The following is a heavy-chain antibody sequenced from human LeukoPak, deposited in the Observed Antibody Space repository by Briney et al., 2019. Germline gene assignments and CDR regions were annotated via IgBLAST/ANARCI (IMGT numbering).Heavy chain of an antibody. Sequence: ASVKVSCKASEYTFTGYYMHWVRQAPGQGLEWMGWINPNSGGTHYAPKFQGRVTMTRDTSTSTVYMELSSLRSEDTAVYYCARAGVGSSSSVRYYYGMDVWGQGTTVTVSS. V-gene: IGHV1-2*02. CDR1: EYTFTGYY. CDR2: INPNSGGT. D-gene: IGHD6-6*01. J-gene: IGHJ6*02. CDR3: ARAGVGSSSSVRYYYGMDV.